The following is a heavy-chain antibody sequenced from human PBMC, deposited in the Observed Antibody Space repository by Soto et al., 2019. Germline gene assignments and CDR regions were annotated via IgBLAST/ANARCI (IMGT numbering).Heavy chain of an antibody. CDR2: IIPIFGTA. CDR1: GGTFSRHA. J-gene: IGHJ4*02. V-gene: IGHV1-69*01. D-gene: IGHD3-22*01. CDR3: ARGWGYDSNDYYYAY. Sequence: QVQLVQSGADVRKPGSSVKVSCKASGGTFSRHAISWVRQAPGQGLEWMGGIIPIFGTANHAQKFQGRVTIIADESTSTVYIELSILRSEDTAMYYCARGWGYDSNDYYYAYWGQGTLVIVSS.